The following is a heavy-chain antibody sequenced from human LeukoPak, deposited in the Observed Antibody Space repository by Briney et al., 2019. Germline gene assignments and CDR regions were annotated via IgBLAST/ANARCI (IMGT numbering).Heavy chain of an antibody. D-gene: IGHD1-14*01. J-gene: IGHJ3*02. V-gene: IGHV1-8*03. CDR2: MNPNSGNT. CDR3: ATTRRGNGEPLGFDI. Sequence: ASVKVSCKASGYTFTSYDINWVRQATGQGLEWMGWMNPNSGNTGYAQKFQGRVTITRNTSISTAYMELSSLRSEDTAVYYCATTRRGNGEPLGFDIWGQGTMVTVSS. CDR1: GYTFTSYD.